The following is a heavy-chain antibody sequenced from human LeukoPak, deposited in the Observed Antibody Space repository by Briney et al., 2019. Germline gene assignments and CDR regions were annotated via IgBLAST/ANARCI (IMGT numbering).Heavy chain of an antibody. J-gene: IGHJ4*02. V-gene: IGHV3-23*01. Sequence: GGSLRLSCAASGFTFSSYAMSWVRQAPGKGLEWVSAISGSGGSTYCADSVKGRFTISRDNSKNTLYLQMNSLRAEDTAVYYCAKDRSLGDYGDYGLLDYWGQGTLVTVSS. CDR1: GFTFSSYA. D-gene: IGHD4-17*01. CDR3: AKDRSLGDYGDYGLLDY. CDR2: ISGSGGST.